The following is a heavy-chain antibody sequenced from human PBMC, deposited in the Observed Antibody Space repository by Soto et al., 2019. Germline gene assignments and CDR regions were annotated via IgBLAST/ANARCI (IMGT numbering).Heavy chain of an antibody. Sequence: SETLSLTGTVSGGCISSSSYYWGGIRKPPGKGLEWIGSIYYSGSTYYNPSLKSRVTISVDTSKNQFSLKLSSVTAADTAVYYCARHYRSGIEAAGGDFDYWGQGTLVSVSS. V-gene: IGHV4-39*01. CDR2: IYYSGST. CDR3: ARHYRSGIEAAGGDFDY. J-gene: IGHJ4*02. CDR1: GGCISSSSYY. D-gene: IGHD6-13*01.